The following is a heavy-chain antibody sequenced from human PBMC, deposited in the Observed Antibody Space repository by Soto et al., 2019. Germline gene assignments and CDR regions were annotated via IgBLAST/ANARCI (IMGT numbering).Heavy chain of an antibody. CDR2: INPINGAT. CDR1: GYIFTNYY. V-gene: IGHV1-46*01. D-gene: IGHD3-3*02. Sequence: ASVKVSCKASGYIFTNYYVHWVRQAPGQGLEWMAIINPINGATNYAQRFQGRVTLTSDTSTSTVSMQLSGLRSEDTAVYYCARDLLAGDYWGQGTLVTVSS. CDR3: ARDLLAGDY. J-gene: IGHJ4*02.